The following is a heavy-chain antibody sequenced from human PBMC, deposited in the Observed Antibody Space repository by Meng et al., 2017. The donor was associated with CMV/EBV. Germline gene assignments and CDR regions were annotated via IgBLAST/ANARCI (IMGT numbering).Heavy chain of an antibody. Sequence: TLSLTCTVSGGSISSGGYYWSWIRQHPGKGLEWIGYIYYSGSTYYNPSLKSRVTISVDTSKNQFSLKLSSVTAADTAVYYCARARFLEWFGHYYYYGMDVWGQGTTVTVSS. J-gene: IGHJ6*02. CDR3: ARARFLEWFGHYYYYGMDV. CDR2: IYYSGST. D-gene: IGHD3-3*01. V-gene: IGHV4-31*03. CDR1: GGSISSGGYY.